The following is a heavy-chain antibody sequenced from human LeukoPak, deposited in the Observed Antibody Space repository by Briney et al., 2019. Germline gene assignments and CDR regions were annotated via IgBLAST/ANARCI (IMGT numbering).Heavy chain of an antibody. J-gene: IGHJ4*02. CDR2: IKQDGSEK. CDR3: ARDSPSSTSWGY. CDR1: GFTFDDYA. V-gene: IGHV3-7*01. Sequence: GRSLRLSCAASGFTFDDYAMHWVRQAPGKGLEWVANIKQDGSEKYYVDSVKGRFTISRDNAKNSLYLQMNSLRAEDTAVYYCARDSPSSTSWGYWGQGTLATVSS. D-gene: IGHD2-2*01.